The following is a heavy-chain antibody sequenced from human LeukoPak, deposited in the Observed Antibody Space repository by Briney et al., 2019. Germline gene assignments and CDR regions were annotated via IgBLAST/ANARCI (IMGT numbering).Heavy chain of an antibody. CDR3: ARAQHDYRGALLEDFDY. D-gene: IGHD4-11*01. CDR2: IFYTGST. J-gene: IGHJ4*02. CDR1: SGSISSPLHY. Sequence: PSETLSLTCSVSSGSISSPLHYWGWIRQPPGRGLEWIGSIFYTGSTYYNPSLKSRVTISVDTSKNQFSLKLSSVTAADTAVYYCARAQHDYRGALLEDFDYWGQGTLVTVSS. V-gene: IGHV4-39*07.